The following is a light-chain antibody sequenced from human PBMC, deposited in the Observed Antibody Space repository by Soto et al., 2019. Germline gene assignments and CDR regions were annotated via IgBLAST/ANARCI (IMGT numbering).Light chain of an antibody. CDR1: TSNIESHS. Sequence: QSVLTQPPSASGTPGQRIILSCSGSTSNIESHSVNWYQQVPGRAPKLLIITNNQRPSGVPDRFSGSKTGASASLAISGLQSEDEATYYCATWDDSRKGVFGTGTKLTVL. CDR3: ATWDDSRKGV. CDR2: TNN. J-gene: IGLJ1*01. V-gene: IGLV1-44*01.